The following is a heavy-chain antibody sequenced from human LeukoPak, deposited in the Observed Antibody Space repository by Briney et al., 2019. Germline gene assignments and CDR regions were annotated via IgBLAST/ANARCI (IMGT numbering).Heavy chain of an antibody. CDR2: ISGSGGST. D-gene: IGHD3-3*01. CDR1: GLIVSNNY. J-gene: IGHJ6*04. Sequence: GGSLRLSCAASGLIVSNNYMNWVRLAPGKGLEWVSAISGSGGSTYYADSVKGRFTISRDNSKNTLYLQMNSLRAEDTAVYYCAKSAIYPYPVWGKGTTVTVSS. V-gene: IGHV3-23*01. CDR3: AKSAIYPYPV.